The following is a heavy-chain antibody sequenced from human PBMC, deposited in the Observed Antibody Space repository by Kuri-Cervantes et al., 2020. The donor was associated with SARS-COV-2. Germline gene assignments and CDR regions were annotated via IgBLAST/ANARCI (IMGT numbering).Heavy chain of an antibody. CDR1: GGSISGYY. CDR2: VHTSGST. CDR3: ARGVDCTSITCDAAWGYYYYYMDV. V-gene: IGHV4-4*07. D-gene: IGHD2-2*01. Sequence: GSLRLSCTVSGGSISGYYWNWIRQPAGKGLEWIGRVHTSGSTNYNPSLKSRVTMSVDTSRNQLSLKLNSLAAADTAVYYCARGVDCTSITCDAAWGYYYYYMDVWGKGTTVTVSS. J-gene: IGHJ6*03.